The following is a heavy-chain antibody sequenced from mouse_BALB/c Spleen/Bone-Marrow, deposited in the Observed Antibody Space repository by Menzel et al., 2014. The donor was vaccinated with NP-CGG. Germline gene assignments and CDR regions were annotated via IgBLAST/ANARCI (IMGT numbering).Heavy chain of an antibody. CDR1: GFSLTSYG. Sequence: VHLVESGPGLVAPSQRLSITCTVSGFSLTSYGVHWVRQPPGKGLEWLGVIWAGGSTDYNSALMSRLSISKDNSKSQVFLKMNSLQTDDTAMYYCARDESGSCGDYWGQGTSVTVSS. J-gene: IGHJ4*01. V-gene: IGHV2-9*02. CDR3: ARDESGSCGDY. D-gene: IGHD1-1*02. CDR2: IWAGGST.